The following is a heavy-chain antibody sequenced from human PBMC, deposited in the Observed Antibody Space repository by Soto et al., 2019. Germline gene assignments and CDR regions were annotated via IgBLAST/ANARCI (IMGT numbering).Heavy chain of an antibody. J-gene: IGHJ6*02. Sequence: GESLKISCKVSGYSFTSYWISWVRQMPGKGLEWMGRIDPSDSYTNYSPSLQGHVTISADKSISTAYLQWSSLKASDTAMYYCARRVTMVRGALTAGYYYYGMDVWGQGTTVTVSS. CDR1: GYSFTSYW. V-gene: IGHV5-10-1*01. CDR3: ARRVTMVRGALTAGYYYYGMDV. CDR2: IDPSDSYT. D-gene: IGHD3-10*01.